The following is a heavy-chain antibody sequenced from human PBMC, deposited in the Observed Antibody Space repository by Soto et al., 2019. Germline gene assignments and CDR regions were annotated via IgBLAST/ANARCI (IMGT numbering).Heavy chain of an antibody. Sequence: GRSLRLSCAASGFTFSSYAMSWVRQAAGKRLAWVSAISGSAGSTYYADSVKGRFTISRDNSKNTLYLQMNSLRAEDTAVYYCAKVLGYCSSTSCHYYYYGMDVWGQGTTVTVSS. CDR3: AKVLGYCSSTSCHYYYYGMDV. CDR1: GFTFSSYA. CDR2: ISGSAGST. V-gene: IGHV3-23*01. D-gene: IGHD2-2*01. J-gene: IGHJ6*02.